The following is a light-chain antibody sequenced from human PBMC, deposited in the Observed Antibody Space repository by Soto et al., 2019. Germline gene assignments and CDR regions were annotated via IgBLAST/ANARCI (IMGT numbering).Light chain of an antibody. J-gene: IGKJ5*01. CDR2: DAS. CDR1: QDIRKY. CDR3: QQLNSYSIT. Sequence: IQMTQSPSSLSASVGDRVTITCQATQDIRKYLNWYQQKPWKAPKLLIYDASSLETGVPSRFSGSGSGTDFTLTISSLQPEDFATYYCQQLNSYSITFGQGTRLEIK. V-gene: IGKV1-33*01.